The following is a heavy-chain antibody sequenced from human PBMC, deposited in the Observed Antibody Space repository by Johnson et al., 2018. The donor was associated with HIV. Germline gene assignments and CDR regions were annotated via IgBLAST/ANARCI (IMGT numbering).Heavy chain of an antibody. J-gene: IGHJ3*02. D-gene: IGHD2/OR15-2a*01. CDR3: AEGNHGI. V-gene: IGHV3-30*04. CDR1: GFTFSSYA. CDR2: ITYDGSNK. Sequence: QVQLVESGGGVVQPGRSLRLSCAASGFTFSSYAMHWVRQAPGKGLEWVAVITYDGSNKYYAGSVKGRFTISRDNSKNTLYLQMNSLRAEDTAVYYCAEGNHGIWGQGTMVTVSS.